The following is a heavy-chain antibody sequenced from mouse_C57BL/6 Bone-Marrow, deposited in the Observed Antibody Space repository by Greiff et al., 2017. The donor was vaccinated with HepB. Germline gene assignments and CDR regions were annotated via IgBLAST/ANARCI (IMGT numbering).Heavy chain of an antibody. Sequence: VKLLESGPELVKPGASVKISCKASGYAFSSSWMNWVKQRPGKGLEWIGRIYPGDGDTNYNGKFKGKATLTADKSSSTAYMQLSSLTSEDSAVYFCAREGDSSGFYFDYWGQGTTLTVSS. D-gene: IGHD3-2*02. CDR1: GYAFSSSW. CDR3: AREGDSSGFYFDY. V-gene: IGHV1-82*01. CDR2: IYPGDGDT. J-gene: IGHJ2*01.